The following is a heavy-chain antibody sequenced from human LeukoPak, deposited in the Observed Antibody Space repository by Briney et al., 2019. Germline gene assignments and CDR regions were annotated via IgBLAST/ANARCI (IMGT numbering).Heavy chain of an antibody. D-gene: IGHD3-22*01. J-gene: IGHJ3*02. V-gene: IGHV3-66*02. CDR3: ARLVVSYDAFDI. CDR2: IYSGGST. Sequence: PGGSLRLSCAASGFTVSSNYMSWVRQAPGEGLEWVSVIYSGGSTYYADSVKGRFTISRDNSKNTLYLQMNSLRAEDTAVYYCARLVVSYDAFDIWGQGTMVTVSS. CDR1: GFTVSSNY.